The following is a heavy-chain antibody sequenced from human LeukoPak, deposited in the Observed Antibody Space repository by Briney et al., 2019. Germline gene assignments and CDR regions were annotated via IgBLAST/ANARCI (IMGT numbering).Heavy chain of an antibody. J-gene: IGHJ4*02. CDR1: GFTFSSLW. V-gene: IGHV3-7*01. CDR3: ACRPSDIRYYGVFDF. Sequence: GGSLRLSCVGSGFTFSSLWMSWARQIPGKGLEWVANMKQDGSEVYYVDSVKGRFTISRDNAKNSLYLQMNSLRVEDTAVYYCACRPSDIRYYGVFDFWGQGSLVTVSS. D-gene: IGHD3-10*01. CDR2: MKQDGSEV.